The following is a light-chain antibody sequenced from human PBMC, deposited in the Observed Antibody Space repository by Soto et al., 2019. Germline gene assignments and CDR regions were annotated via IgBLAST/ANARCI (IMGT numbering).Light chain of an antibody. CDR2: AAS. CDR1: QVISTS. J-gene: IGKJ5*01. Sequence: VESFTITCRASQVISTSLAWYQVKPGKAPKLLIYAASTLESGVPSRCSATVSVTEFSLTITSLQPEDFATYYCQQLFDSPITFGQGTRLEIK. CDR3: QQLFDSPIT. V-gene: IGKV1-9*01.